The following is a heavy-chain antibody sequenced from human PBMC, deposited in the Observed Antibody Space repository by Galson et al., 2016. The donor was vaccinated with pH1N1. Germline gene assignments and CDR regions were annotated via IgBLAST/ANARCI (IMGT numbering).Heavy chain of an antibody. CDR2: ISGYNGNT. CDR1: GYTFSTYG. CDR3: AREIGIAINIRDHDGFDI. J-gene: IGHJ3*02. Sequence: SVKVSCKASGYTFSTYGISWVRQAPGQGLEWMGWISGYNGNTNYAQKFQGRVTVTTDTSTSTAFMELRSLRSDDTAVYYCAREIGIAINIRDHDGFDIWGPGTMVIVSS. D-gene: IGHD1-1*01. V-gene: IGHV1-18*01.